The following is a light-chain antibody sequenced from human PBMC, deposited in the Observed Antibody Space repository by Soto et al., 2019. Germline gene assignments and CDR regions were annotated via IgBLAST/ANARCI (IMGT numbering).Light chain of an antibody. CDR2: AAS. CDR1: QDIRNT. CDR3: LQYNSYTT. Sequence: AIQMTHAPSSLSASGVDRVAISCRASQDIRNTLAWYQQKPGEAPKLLIFAASNLQSGVPSRFSGSGSVTDFTLAITGLQPEDFATYYCLQYNSYTTFGQGTKVDIK. V-gene: IGKV1-6*01. J-gene: IGKJ1*01.